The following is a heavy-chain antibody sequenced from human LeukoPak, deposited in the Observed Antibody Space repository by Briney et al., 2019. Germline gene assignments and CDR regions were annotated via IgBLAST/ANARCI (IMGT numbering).Heavy chain of an antibody. V-gene: IGHV3-7*01. D-gene: IGHD7-27*01. CDR3: ARETGDSYWYFDL. CDR1: GFTFSNVW. J-gene: IGHJ2*01. Sequence: GGSLRLSCAASGFTFSNVWMSWVRQAPGKGLEWVANIKQDGSETYYVDSVKGRFTISRDNAKNSLYLQMNTLRVEDTAMYYCARETGDSYWYFDLWGRGTPVPVSS. CDR2: IKQDGSET.